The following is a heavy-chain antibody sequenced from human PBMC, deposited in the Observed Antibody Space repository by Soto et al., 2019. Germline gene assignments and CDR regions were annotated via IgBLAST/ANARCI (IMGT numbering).Heavy chain of an antibody. V-gene: IGHV3-21*01. Sequence: VGSLRLSCAASGFTFSSYSMNWVRQAPGKGLEWVSSISSSSSYIYYADSVKGRFTISRDNAKNSLYLQMNSLRAEDTAVYYCARDRVKGYYYGMDVWGQGTTVTVSS. CDR2: ISSSSSYI. J-gene: IGHJ6*02. D-gene: IGHD3-3*01. CDR3: ARDRVKGYYYGMDV. CDR1: GFTFSSYS.